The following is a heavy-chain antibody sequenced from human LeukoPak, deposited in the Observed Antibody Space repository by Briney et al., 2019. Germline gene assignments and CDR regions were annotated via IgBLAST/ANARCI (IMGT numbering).Heavy chain of an antibody. CDR3: AKIGSGYGDAFDI. CDR2: IWYDGSNK. J-gene: IGHJ3*02. Sequence: PGGSLRLSCAASGFTFSSYGMHWVRQAPGKGLEWVAVIWYDGSNKYYADSVKGRFTISRDNSKNTLYLQMNSLRAEDTAVYYCAKIGSGYGDAFDIWGQGTMVTVSS. CDR1: GFTFSSYG. V-gene: IGHV3-30*02. D-gene: IGHD2-2*03.